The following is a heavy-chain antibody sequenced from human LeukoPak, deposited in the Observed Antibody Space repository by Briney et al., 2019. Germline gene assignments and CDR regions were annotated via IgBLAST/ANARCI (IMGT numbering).Heavy chain of an antibody. CDR1: GFTFSSYA. D-gene: IGHD3-10*01. CDR2: ISGSGGST. J-gene: IGHJ4*02. Sequence: GGSLRLSCAASGFTFSSYAMSWARQAPGKGLEWVSAISGSGGSTYYADSVKGRFTISRDNSKNTLYLQMNSLRAEDTAVYYCARDQRDTMVRGVLDYWGQGTLVTVSS. CDR3: ARDQRDTMVRGVLDY. V-gene: IGHV3-23*01.